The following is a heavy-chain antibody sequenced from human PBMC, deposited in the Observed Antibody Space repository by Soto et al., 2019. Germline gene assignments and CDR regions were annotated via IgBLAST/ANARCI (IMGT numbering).Heavy chain of an antibody. J-gene: IGHJ4*02. V-gene: IGHV3-11*01. CDR1: GFTFSDYY. Sequence: GGSLRLSCAASGFTFSDYYMSWIRQPPGKGLEWVSYISSSGSIIYYADSVKGRFTISRDNAKNSLYLQMDSLRAEDTAVYCCARDLGYYDSSGYFDYWGQGTLVTVSS. CDR3: ARDLGYYDSSGYFDY. CDR2: ISSSGSII. D-gene: IGHD3-22*01.